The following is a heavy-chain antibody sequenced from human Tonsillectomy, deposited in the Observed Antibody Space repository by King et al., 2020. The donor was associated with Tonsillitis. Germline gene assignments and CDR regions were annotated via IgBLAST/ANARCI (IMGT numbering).Heavy chain of an antibody. Sequence: VQLVESGAEVKKPGASVKLSCKASGYTFTGYYMHWVRQAPGQGLEWIGWINHNSGGNNYAPQFQGRVTMPSDTSNSTAYMELSRLRSDAPAVYYCASFLTGEGYWGQGTLVTVSS. CDR2: INHNSGGN. CDR3: ASFLTGEGY. J-gene: IGHJ4*02. CDR1: GYTFTGYY. V-gene: IGHV1-2*02. D-gene: IGHD7-27*01.